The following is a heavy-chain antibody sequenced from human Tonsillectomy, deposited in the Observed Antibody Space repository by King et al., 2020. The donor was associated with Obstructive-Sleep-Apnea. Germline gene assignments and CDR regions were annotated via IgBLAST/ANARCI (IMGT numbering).Heavy chain of an antibody. CDR3: ARALYGDFPEYFQH. CDR1: GGSISSYY. J-gene: IGHJ1*01. Sequence: QLQESGPGLVKPSETLSLTCTVSGGSISSYYWSWIRQPPGKGLEWIGYIYYSGSTNYNPSLKSRVTISVDTSKNQFSLKLSSVTAADTAVYYCARALYGDFPEYFQHWGQGTLVTVSS. CDR2: IYYSGST. V-gene: IGHV4-59*08. D-gene: IGHD4-17*01.